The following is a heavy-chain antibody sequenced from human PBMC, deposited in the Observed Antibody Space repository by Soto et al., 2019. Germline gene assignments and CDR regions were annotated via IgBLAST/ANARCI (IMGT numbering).Heavy chain of an antibody. CDR3: ANYYDSSGYFDY. V-gene: IGHV4-4*02. CDR2: IYHSGST. Sequence: SETLSLTCAVSGGSISSSNWWSWVRQPPGKGLEWIGEIYHSGSTNYNPSLKSRVTISVDKSKNQFSLKLSSVTAADTAVYYCANYYDSSGYFDYWGQGTLVTVSS. J-gene: IGHJ4*02. D-gene: IGHD3-22*01. CDR1: GGSISSSNW.